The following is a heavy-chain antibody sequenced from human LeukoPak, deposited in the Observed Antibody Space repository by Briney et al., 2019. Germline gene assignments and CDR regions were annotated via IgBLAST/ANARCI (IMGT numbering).Heavy chain of an antibody. V-gene: IGHV3-73*01. Sequence: GGSLRLSYAASGLTFRGSAMHWVRQASGKGLEWVGRIRSKANSYATAYAASVKGRFTISRDDSKNTAYLQMNSLKTEDTAVYYCTRRYSGSYPHAFDIWGQGTMVTVSS. CDR3: TRRYSGSYPHAFDI. CDR2: IRSKANSYAT. CDR1: GLTFRGSA. D-gene: IGHD1-26*01. J-gene: IGHJ3*02.